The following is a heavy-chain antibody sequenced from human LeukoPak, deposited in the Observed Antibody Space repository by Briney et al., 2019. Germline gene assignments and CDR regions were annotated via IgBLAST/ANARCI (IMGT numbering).Heavy chain of an antibody. V-gene: IGHV4-61*02. CDR3: ARNLMPSIHEAIHI. J-gene: IGHJ3*02. CDR1: GGSITRGGYS. D-gene: IGHD2-2*01. CDR2: IHTSGTT. Sequence: PSETLSLTCTVSGGSITRGGYSWTWIRQPAGKGLEWIGRIHTSGTTNYNPSLKSRVTFSVDTSKNHFSLNLSSVTAADTAIYYCARNLMPSIHEAIHIRGQATTVTVSS.